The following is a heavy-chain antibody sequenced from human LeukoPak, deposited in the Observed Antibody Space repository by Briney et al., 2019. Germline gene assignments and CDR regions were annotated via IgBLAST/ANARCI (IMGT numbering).Heavy chain of an antibody. Sequence: SETLSLTCTVSGGSISSNYWSWIRQPAGKGLEWIGRIYTSGRANYNPSLKSRVTMSVDTSKNQFSLKLSSVTAADTAVYYCARNWNGYDYNFGDAFDIRGQGTMVTVSS. CDR2: IYTSGRA. CDR1: GGSISSNY. J-gene: IGHJ3*02. D-gene: IGHD5-24*01. V-gene: IGHV4-4*07. CDR3: ARNWNGYDYNFGDAFDI.